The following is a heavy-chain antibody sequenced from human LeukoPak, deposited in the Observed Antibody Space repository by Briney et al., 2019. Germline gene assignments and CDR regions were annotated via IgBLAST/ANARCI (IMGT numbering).Heavy chain of an antibody. CDR1: GGSISSGGYY. J-gene: IGHJ4*02. D-gene: IGHD3-16*01. CDR3: AREAFPWGYFDY. CDR2: VYYSGST. Sequence: SETLSLTCTVSGGSISSGGYYWSWLRQHPGKGLEWIGYVYYSGSTYYNPSLKSRVTISVDTSKNQFSLKLSSVTAADTAVYYCAREAFPWGYFDYWGQGTLVTVSS. V-gene: IGHV4-31*03.